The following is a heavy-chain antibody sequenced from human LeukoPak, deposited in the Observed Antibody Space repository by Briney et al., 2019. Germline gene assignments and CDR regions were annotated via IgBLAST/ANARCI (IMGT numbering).Heavy chain of an antibody. D-gene: IGHD3-10*01. CDR1: GYTFTDSY. J-gene: IGHJ4*02. Sequence: ASVKVSCKASGYTFTDSYMHWVRQAPGQGLEWMGWINPKTGGTNYAQRFQGRVTMTRDTSIRTAYMELNSLRSDDTAVYYCARDGRLTIFVRGIITEGSPPKNWGQGALVTVSS. V-gene: IGHV1-2*02. CDR2: INPKTGGT. CDR3: ARDGRLTIFVRGIITEGSPPKN.